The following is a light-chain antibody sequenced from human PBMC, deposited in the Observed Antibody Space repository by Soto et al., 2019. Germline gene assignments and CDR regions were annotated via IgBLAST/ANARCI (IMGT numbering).Light chain of an antibody. J-gene: IGKJ1*01. CDR1: PTITSY. CDR2: AAS. CDR3: QQSYSTPWT. Sequence: DIQMTPSPSSLSASVGDRVTISCRASPTITSYLNWYQHKPGKAPKLLIYAASRLQSGVPSRFSGSGSGTEFTLTISSLQPEDFATYYCQQSYSTPWTFGQGTKVDIK. V-gene: IGKV1-39*01.